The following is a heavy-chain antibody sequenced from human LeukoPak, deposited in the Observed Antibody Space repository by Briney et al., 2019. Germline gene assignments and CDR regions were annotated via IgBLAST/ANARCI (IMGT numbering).Heavy chain of an antibody. D-gene: IGHD2-2*02. Sequence: PSQTLSLTCTVSGGSISSGDYYWSWIRQPPGKGLEWIGYIYYSGSTYYNPSLKSRVTISVDTSKNQFSLKLSSVTAADTAVYYRARAGDCSSTSCYTGQLWFDPWGQGTLVTVSS. CDR2: IYYSGST. J-gene: IGHJ5*02. V-gene: IGHV4-30-4*01. CDR3: ARAGDCSSTSCYTGQLWFDP. CDR1: GGSISSGDYY.